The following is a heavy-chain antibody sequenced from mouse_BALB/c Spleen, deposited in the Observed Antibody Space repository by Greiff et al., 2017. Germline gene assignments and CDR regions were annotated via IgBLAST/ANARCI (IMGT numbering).Heavy chain of an antibody. J-gene: IGHJ1*01. CDR1: GFTFSSYT. CDR2: ISSGGSYT. CDR3: TRGNYYGSSYWYFDV. D-gene: IGHD1-1*01. Sequence: EVNVVESGGGLVKPGGSLKLSCAASGFTFSSYTMSWVRQTPEKRLEWVATISSGGSYTYYPDSVKGRFTISRDNAKNTLYLQMSSLKSEDTAMYYCTRGNYYGSSYWYFDVWGAGTTVTVSS. V-gene: IGHV5-6-4*01.